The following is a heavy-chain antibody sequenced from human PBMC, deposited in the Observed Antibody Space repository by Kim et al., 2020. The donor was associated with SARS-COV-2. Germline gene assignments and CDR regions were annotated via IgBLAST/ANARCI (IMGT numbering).Heavy chain of an antibody. CDR3: ARETSSSWYPEPYFDY. J-gene: IGHJ4*02. Sequence: KFQGRVTMTRDTSISTAYMELSRLRSDDTAVYYCARETSSSWYPEPYFDYWGQGTLVTVSS. D-gene: IGHD6-13*01. V-gene: IGHV1-2*02.